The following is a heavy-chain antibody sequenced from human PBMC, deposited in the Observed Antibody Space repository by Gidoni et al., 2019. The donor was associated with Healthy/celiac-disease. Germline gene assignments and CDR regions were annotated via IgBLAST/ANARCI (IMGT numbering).Heavy chain of an antibody. J-gene: IGHJ6*02. D-gene: IGHD6-19*01. CDR2: FDPEDGET. CDR1: GYTLTELS. CDR3: ATDGSVAGTYRDYYYGMDV. V-gene: IGHV1-24*01. Sequence: QVQLVQSGAEVKKPGASVKVYCKVSGYTLTELSMQWVRQAPGKGLEWRGGFDPEDGETIYAQKFQGRVTMTEDTSTDTAYMELSSLRSEDTAVYYCATDGSVAGTYRDYYYGMDVWGQGTTVTVSS.